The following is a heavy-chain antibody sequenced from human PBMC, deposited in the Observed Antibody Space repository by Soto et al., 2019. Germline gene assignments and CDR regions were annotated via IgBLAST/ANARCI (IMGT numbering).Heavy chain of an antibody. J-gene: IGHJ4*02. CDR3: ATIIIPAATNFH. CDR2: ISGSGGST. D-gene: IGHD2-2*01. Sequence: EVQLLESGGGLVQPGGSLRLSCAASGITFTAYAMSWVRQAPGKGLEWVSSISGSGGSTYYADSVKGRLTISRDNSKNTLYLQMNSLRAEDTAVYYCATIIIPAATNFHWGQGTLVTVSS. CDR1: GITFTAYA. V-gene: IGHV3-23*01.